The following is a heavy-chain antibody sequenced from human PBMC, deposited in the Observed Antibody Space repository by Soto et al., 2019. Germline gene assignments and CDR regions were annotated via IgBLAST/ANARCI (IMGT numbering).Heavy chain of an antibody. CDR1: GTYISTGGYY. V-gene: IGHV4-61*08. CDR3: ARYRREAVAGYTLDN. CDR2: THYSGST. D-gene: IGHD6-13*01. Sequence: SETLSLTCTVSGTYISTGGYYWSWIRQHPGQGLEWIGYTHYSGSTNYNPSLKSRVTISEDTSKSQFSLKVNSMTAADTAVYYCARYRREAVAGYTLDNWGQGILVTVSS. J-gene: IGHJ4*02.